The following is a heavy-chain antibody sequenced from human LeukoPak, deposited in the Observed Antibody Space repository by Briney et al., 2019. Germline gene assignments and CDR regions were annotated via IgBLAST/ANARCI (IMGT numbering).Heavy chain of an antibody. V-gene: IGHV1-18*04. CDR2: ISSYNGNT. CDR1: GYTFPYRH. J-gene: IGHJ4*02. Sequence: ASVTVSCQASGYTFPYRHLHWVRQAPGQGLEWMGWISSYNGNTNYAQKLQGRVTLTKDTSTSTAYMELRSLRSDDTAVYYCARESSSRPYYWGQGTLVTVSS. CDR3: ARESSSRPYY. D-gene: IGHD6-13*01.